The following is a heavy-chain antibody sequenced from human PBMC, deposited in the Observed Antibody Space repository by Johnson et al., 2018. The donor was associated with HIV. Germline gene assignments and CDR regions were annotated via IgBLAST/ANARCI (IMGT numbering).Heavy chain of an antibody. V-gene: IGHV3-7*01. CDR2: IKQDGSEK. D-gene: IGHD1-26*01. J-gene: IGHJ3*02. CDR3: AKDARLYPGIVGATNLYAFDI. Sequence: EVQLVESGGGVVQPGRSLRLSCAASGFTFSSYWMSWVRQAPGKGLEWVANIKQDGSEKYYVDSVKGRFTISRDNAKNSLYLQMNSLRADDTAVYYCAKDARLYPGIVGATNLYAFDIWGQGTMVTVSS. CDR1: GFTFSSYW.